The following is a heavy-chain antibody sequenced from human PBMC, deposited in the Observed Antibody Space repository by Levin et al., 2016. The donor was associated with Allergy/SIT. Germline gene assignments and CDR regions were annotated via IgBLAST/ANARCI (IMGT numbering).Heavy chain of an antibody. CDR3: TRPRCGGGSCSSGYFDY. CDR2: ISPGDSDV. Sequence: VRQMPGKGLEWVGIISPGDSDVRYSPSFQGQVTLSADKSINTAYLQWSSLKASDTAIYYCTRPRCGGGSCSSGYFDYWGQGTLVTVSS. D-gene: IGHD2-15*01. V-gene: IGHV5-51*01. J-gene: IGHJ4*02.